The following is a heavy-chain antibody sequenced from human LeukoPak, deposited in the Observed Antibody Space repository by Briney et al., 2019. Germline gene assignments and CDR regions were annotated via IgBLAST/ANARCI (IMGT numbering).Heavy chain of an antibody. CDR3: ARVEVGGDYSKFDY. V-gene: IGHV3-74*01. D-gene: IGHD2-21*02. CDR1: GFSFSSYW. CDR2: INEDAKTI. Sequence: GGSLRLSCAASGFSFSSYWLHWVRQAPGKGLVWVSRINEDAKTINYADSVKGRFTTSRDNAKNTVSLQMNSLRAEDTAVYYCARVEVGGDYSKFDYWGQGTLVTVSS. J-gene: IGHJ4*02.